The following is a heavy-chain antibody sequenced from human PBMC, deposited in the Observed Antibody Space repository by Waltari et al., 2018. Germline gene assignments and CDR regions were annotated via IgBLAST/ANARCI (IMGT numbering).Heavy chain of an antibody. CDR3: ATEPAGVGARFES. V-gene: IGHV3-21*01. Sequence: EVQLVESGGGLVKPGGSLRLSCAASGFTFSSYAMTWVRQAPGKGLEWVSSISSSSRYIDYADSVMGRFTISRDNAKNSLDLQVNSLRAEDTAVYYCATEPAGVGARFESWGQGTLVAVSS. D-gene: IGHD1-26*01. J-gene: IGHJ4*02. CDR2: ISSSSRYI. CDR1: GFTFSSYA.